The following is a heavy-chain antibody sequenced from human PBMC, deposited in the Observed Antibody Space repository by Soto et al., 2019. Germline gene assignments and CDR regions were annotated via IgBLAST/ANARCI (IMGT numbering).Heavy chain of an antibody. D-gene: IGHD3-3*01. Sequence: GGSLRLSCAASGFTFSSYAMSWVRQAPGKGLEWVSAISGSGGSTYYADSVKGRFTISRDNSKNTLYLQMNSLRAEDTAVYYCAKSGDFWSGPPYYFDYWGQGTLVTVSS. J-gene: IGHJ4*02. CDR3: AKSGDFWSGPPYYFDY. CDR1: GFTFSSYA. CDR2: ISGSGGST. V-gene: IGHV3-23*01.